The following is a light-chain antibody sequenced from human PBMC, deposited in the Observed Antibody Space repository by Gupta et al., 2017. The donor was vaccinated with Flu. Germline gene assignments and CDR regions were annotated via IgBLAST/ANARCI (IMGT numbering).Light chain of an antibody. J-gene: IGLJ3*02. V-gene: IGLV1-47*01. Sequence: RVTISCSGSRSNIGTYNVYWYHQVPGTAPKLLIYRNNQRPSGVPDRTSGSKSGTSASLANSGLRSEDEGYYYCAAWDDSLSGWVFGGGTKLTVL. CDR3: AAWDDSLSGWV. CDR2: RNN. CDR1: RSNIGTYN.